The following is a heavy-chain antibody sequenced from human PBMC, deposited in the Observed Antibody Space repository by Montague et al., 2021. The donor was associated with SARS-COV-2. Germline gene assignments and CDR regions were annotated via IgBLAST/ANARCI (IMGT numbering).Heavy chain of an antibody. V-gene: IGHV6-1*01. CDR3: ARKMDSPFDV. J-gene: IGHJ3*01. CDR1: GDSVSLGAIRSSASLS. D-gene: IGHD2-2*03. Sequence: CAISGDSVSLGAIRSSASLSWHWLRPSPSRGLEWLASTYYRSKWYNDNAPSVSGRATVKPDTSRNQFSLHLDSVTPEDTALYFCARKMDSPFDVWGKGTMVIVSS. CDR2: TYYRSKWYN.